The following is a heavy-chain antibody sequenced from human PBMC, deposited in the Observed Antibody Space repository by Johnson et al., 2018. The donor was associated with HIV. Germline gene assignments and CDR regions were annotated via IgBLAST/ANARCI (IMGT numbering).Heavy chain of an antibody. J-gene: IGHJ3*02. CDR1: GFTLSSYA. D-gene: IGHD3-3*01. V-gene: IGHV3-30-3*01. Sequence: QVQLLESGGGVVQPGRSLRLSCAASGFTLSSYAMHWVRQAPGKGLEWVAVISYDGSNKYYADSVKGRFTISRDNSKNTLYLQMNSLRAEDTAVYYCARTTIFGVVINDALDIWGQGTMVTVSS. CDR3: ARTTIFGVVINDALDI. CDR2: ISYDGSNK.